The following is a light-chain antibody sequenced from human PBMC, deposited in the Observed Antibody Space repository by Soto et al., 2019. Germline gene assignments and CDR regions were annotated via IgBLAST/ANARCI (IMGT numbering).Light chain of an antibody. CDR1: QSVLHSPTNNNY. Sequence: DIVMTQSPDSLAVSLGERATINCKSSQSVLHSPTNNNYLAWYQKKPGQPPKLLIYWASTRESGVPDRFSGSGSGTDFTPTINSLQAEDAAVYYCHQYYSIPRTFGQGTKVEIK. J-gene: IGKJ1*01. V-gene: IGKV4-1*01. CDR3: HQYYSIPRT. CDR2: WAS.